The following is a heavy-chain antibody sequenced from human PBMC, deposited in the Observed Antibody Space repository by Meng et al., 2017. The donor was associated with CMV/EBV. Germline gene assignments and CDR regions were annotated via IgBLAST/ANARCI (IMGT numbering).Heavy chain of an antibody. V-gene: IGHV3-23*01. Sequence: GESLKISCAASGFTFSSYAMSWVRQAPGKGLEWVSAISGSGGSTYYADSVKGRFTISRDNSKNTLYLQMNGLRAEDTAVYYCAKFDITGTRIFRRGGVNFDYWGQGTLVTVSS. D-gene: IGHD1-7*01. CDR3: AKFDITGTRIFRRGGVNFDY. CDR1: GFTFSSYA. CDR2: ISGSGGST. J-gene: IGHJ4*02.